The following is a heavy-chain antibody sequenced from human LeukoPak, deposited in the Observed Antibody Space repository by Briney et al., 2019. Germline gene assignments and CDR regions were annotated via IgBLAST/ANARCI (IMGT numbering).Heavy chain of an antibody. CDR1: GYTFTGYY. D-gene: IGHD3-22*01. CDR3: ARVGGYYSYYFDY. CDR2: INPNSGGT. J-gene: IGHJ4*02. V-gene: IGHV1-2*06. Sequence: GASVKVSCKASGYTFTGYYMHWVRQPPGQGLEWMGRINPNSGGTNYAQKFQGRVTMTRDTSISTAYMELSRLRSDDTAVYYCARVGGYYSYYFDYWGQGTLVTVSS.